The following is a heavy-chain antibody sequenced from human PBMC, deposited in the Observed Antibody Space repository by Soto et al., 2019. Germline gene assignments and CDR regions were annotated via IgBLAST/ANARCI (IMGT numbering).Heavy chain of an antibody. Sequence: QITLKESGPTLVKPTQTLTLTCTCSGFSVKTSGVGVGWIRQPPGKTLEWLALIYWNDFKRYTPSLESRLTITKDTSKNKVVLSVTNVDPADTATYYCALSRGYNGYEGPPLYEMDVWGQGTTVTVSS. J-gene: IGHJ6*02. D-gene: IGHD5-12*01. CDR2: IYWNDFK. CDR3: ALSRGYNGYEGPPLYEMDV. V-gene: IGHV2-5*01. CDR1: GFSVKTSGVG.